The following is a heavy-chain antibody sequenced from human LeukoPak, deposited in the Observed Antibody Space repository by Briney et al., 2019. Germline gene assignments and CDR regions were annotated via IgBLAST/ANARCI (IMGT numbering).Heavy chain of an antibody. J-gene: IGHJ4*02. V-gene: IGHV4-59*01. CDR2: IYYSGST. D-gene: IGHD2-15*01. Sequence: SETLSLTCTVSGGSISSYYWSWIRQPPGKGLEWIGYIYYSGSTNYNPSLKSRVTISVDTSKNQFSLKLSSVTAADTAVYYCAREGQEGGYLDYWGQGTLVTVSS. CDR3: AREGQEGGYLDY. CDR1: GGSISSYY.